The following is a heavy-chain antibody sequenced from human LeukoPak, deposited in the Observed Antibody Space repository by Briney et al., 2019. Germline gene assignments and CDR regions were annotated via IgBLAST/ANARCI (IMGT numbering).Heavy chain of an antibody. Sequence: GGTLRLSCAASGFTFSSYGMSWVRQAPGKGLEWVSTISGSVISTYYADSVKGRFTISRDNAKNSLYLQMNSLRAEDTAVYYCARDAMPFYDSSGYQCWGQGTLVTVSS. CDR2: ISGSVIST. CDR3: ARDAMPFYDSSGYQC. V-gene: IGHV3-21*01. CDR1: GFTFSSYG. J-gene: IGHJ4*02. D-gene: IGHD3-22*01.